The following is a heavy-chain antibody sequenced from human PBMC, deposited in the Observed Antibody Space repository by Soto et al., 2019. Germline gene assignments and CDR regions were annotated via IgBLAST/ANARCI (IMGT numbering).Heavy chain of an antibody. CDR2: IIPILGIA. Sequence: ASVKVSCKASGGTFSSYTISWVRQAPGQGLEWMGRIIPILGIANYAQKFQGRVTITADKSTSTAYMELSSLRSEDTAVYYCARGLVGSMYVVDDAFDSWGQGTMVTVSS. D-gene: IGHD1-26*01. V-gene: IGHV1-69*02. CDR1: GGTFSSYT. CDR3: ARGLVGSMYVVDDAFDS. J-gene: IGHJ3*02.